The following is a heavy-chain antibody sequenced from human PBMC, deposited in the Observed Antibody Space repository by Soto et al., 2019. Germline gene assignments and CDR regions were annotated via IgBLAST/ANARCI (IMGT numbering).Heavy chain of an antibody. Sequence: EVQLLESGGGLVQPGGSLRLSCAASGFTFSNYAMGWVRQAPGKGLEWVSGIGGSGGNTYYGDSVQGRFTISRDNSKNTLYLQLNSLTAEDTAVYYCAKIAEAVAGTVYGYWGQGTLVTVSS. CDR2: IGGSGGNT. V-gene: IGHV3-23*01. CDR1: GFTFSNYA. J-gene: IGHJ4*02. CDR3: AKIAEAVAGTVYGY. D-gene: IGHD6-19*01.